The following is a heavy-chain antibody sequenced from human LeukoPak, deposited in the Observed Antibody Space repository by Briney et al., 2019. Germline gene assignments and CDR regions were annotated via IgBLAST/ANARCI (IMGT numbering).Heavy chain of an antibody. Sequence: GGSLRLSCAASEFTFSSYWMHWVRQAPGKGLVWVSRINPDGRTISYADSVKDRFTISRDNAKNTLYLQMNSLRAEDTAVYYCARDREAAAGTDFDYWGQGTLVTVSS. V-gene: IGHV3-74*01. CDR3: ARDREAAAGTDFDY. D-gene: IGHD6-13*01. J-gene: IGHJ4*02. CDR2: INPDGRTI. CDR1: EFTFSSYW.